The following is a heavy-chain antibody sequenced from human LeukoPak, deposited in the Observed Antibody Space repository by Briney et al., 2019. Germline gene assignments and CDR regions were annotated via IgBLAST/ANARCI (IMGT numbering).Heavy chain of an antibody. J-gene: IGHJ2*01. CDR3: ARVYYSSSYDYWYFDL. Sequence: SETLSLTCTVSGGSISSSPYYWGWIRQPPGEGLEWIGTIYYSGSTYYNPSLKSRVTISVDTSKNQFSLKLSSVTAADTAVYYCARVYYSSSYDYWYFDLWGRGTLVTVSS. CDR2: IYYSGST. CDR1: GGSISSSPYY. D-gene: IGHD6-13*01. V-gene: IGHV4-39*07.